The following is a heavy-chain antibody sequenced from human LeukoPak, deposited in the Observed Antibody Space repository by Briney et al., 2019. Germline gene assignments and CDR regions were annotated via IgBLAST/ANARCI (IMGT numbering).Heavy chain of an antibody. CDR1: GFTFSSYS. D-gene: IGHD2-2*01. Sequence: GSLRLSCAASGFTFSSYSMNWVRQAPGKGLEWVSSICSSSSYIYYADSVKGRFTISRDNAKNSLYLQMNSLRAEDTAVYYCARDRCSSTSCYSGYWGQGTLVTVSS. CDR2: ICSSSSYI. CDR3: ARDRCSSTSCYSGY. J-gene: IGHJ4*02. V-gene: IGHV3-21*01.